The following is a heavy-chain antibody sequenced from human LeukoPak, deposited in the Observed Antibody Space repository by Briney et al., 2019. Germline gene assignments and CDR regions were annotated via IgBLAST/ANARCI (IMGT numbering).Heavy chain of an antibody. D-gene: IGHD3-9*01. CDR3: ARATLRYFDWLFSLYFDY. CDR1: GFTFSSYE. V-gene: IGHV3-48*03. J-gene: IGHJ4*02. Sequence: PGGSLRLSCAASGFTFSSYEMNWARQAPGKGLEWVSYISSSGSTIYYADSVKGRFTISRDSAKNSLYLQMNSLRAEDTAVYYCARATLRYFDWLFSLYFDYWGQGTLVTVSS. CDR2: ISSSGSTI.